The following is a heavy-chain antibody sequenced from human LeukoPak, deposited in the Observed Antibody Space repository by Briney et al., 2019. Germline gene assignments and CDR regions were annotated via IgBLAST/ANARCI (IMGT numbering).Heavy chain of an antibody. CDR1: GFTFSSYN. CDR2: IGSSSSYI. CDR3: AELGITMIGGV. V-gene: IGHV3-21*01. D-gene: IGHD3-10*02. J-gene: IGHJ6*04. Sequence: GGSLRLSCAASGFTFSSYNMNWVRQAPGKGLEWVSSIGSSSSYIYYADSVKGRFTISRDNAKNSLYLQMNSLRAEDTAVYYCAELGITMIGGVWGKGTTVTISS.